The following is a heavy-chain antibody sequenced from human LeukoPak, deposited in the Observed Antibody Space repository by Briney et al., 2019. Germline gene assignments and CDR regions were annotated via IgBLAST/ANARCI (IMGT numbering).Heavy chain of an antibody. CDR2: IIPIFGIA. V-gene: IGHV1-69*04. D-gene: IGHD2-15*01. Sequence: ASVKVSCKASGGTVSRYAISWVRQAPGQGLEWMGRIIPIFGIANYAQKFQGRVTITADKSTSTAYMELSSLRSEDTAVYYCASTYCSGGSCYGRLVDYWDQGTLVTVSS. CDR3: ASTYCSGGSCYGRLVDY. CDR1: GGTVSRYA. J-gene: IGHJ4*02.